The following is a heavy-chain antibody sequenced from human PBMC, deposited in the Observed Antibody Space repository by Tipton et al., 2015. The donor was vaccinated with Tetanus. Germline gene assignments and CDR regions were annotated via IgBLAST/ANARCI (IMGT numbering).Heavy chain of an antibody. Sequence: QLVQSRAEVKKPGASLKVSCKASGYTFTGYYLYWVRQAPGQGLEWMGWIDPNSGGTAYAQKFQGRVTMTRDTSISTVDMELSRLRSDDTAVYYCARDRGDYIYYGMDVWGPGTTVTVSS. D-gene: IGHD3-22*01. CDR2: IDPNSGGT. CDR1: GYTFTGYY. J-gene: IGHJ6*02. CDR3: ARDRGDYIYYGMDV. V-gene: IGHV1-2*02.